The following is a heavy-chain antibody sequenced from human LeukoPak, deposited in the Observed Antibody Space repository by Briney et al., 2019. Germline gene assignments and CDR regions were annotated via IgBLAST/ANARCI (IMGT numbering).Heavy chain of an antibody. J-gene: IGHJ5*02. CDR2: INHSGST. V-gene: IGHV4-34*01. CDR3: AREYCSDVSCHDNWFDP. CDR1: DGSFSSYY. Sequence: SETLSLTCAVYDGSFSSYYWTWIRQSPGKGLEWIGEINHSGSTNFNPSLRSRVTISLDTSKNQFSLRLSSVTAADMAVYYCAREYCSDVSCHDNWFDPWGQGTLVIVSS. D-gene: IGHD2-15*01.